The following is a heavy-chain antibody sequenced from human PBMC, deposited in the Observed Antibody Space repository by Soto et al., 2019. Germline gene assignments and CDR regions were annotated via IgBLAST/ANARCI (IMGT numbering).Heavy chain of an antibody. V-gene: IGHV4-39*01. CDR3: ARDYYDSSDYTTNWFDP. D-gene: IGHD3-22*01. CDR2: IYHTGNT. CDR1: GGSISSSRYY. J-gene: IGHJ5*02. Sequence: SETLSLTCTVSGGSISSSRYYWAWIRQPPGKGLEWIGGIYHTGNTYYNPSLRSRVTISVDTSKNQFSLKLTSVTAADTAVYYCARDYYDSSDYTTNWFDPWGQGTLVTVSS.